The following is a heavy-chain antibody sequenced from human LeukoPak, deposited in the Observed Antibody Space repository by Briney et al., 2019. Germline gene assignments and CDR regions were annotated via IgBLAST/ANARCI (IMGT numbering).Heavy chain of an antibody. Sequence: SETLSLTCTVSGGSISSYYWSWIRQPPGKGLEWIGYIYYSGSTNYNPSLKSRVTISVDTSRNQFSLKLSSVTAADTAVYYCARNNYYGSGSYYNYYYYGMDVWGQGTTVTVSS. CDR3: ARNNYYGSGSYYNYYYYGMDV. J-gene: IGHJ6*02. D-gene: IGHD3-10*01. CDR1: GGSISSYY. CDR2: IYYSGST. V-gene: IGHV4-59*01.